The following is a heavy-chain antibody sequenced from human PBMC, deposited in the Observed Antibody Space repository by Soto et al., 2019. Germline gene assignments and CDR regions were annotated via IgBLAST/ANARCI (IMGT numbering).Heavy chain of an antibody. Sequence: PGGSLRLSCAASGFTFSGYWMSWVRQAPGKGLEWVANIKQDGGEKYYVDSVKGRFTISRDNAKNSLYLQMNSLRAEDTAVYYCASCRWRQQLVFDYWGQGTLVTVSS. CDR1: GFTFSGYW. CDR3: ASCRWRQQLVFDY. CDR2: IKQDGGEK. D-gene: IGHD6-13*01. J-gene: IGHJ4*02. V-gene: IGHV3-7*03.